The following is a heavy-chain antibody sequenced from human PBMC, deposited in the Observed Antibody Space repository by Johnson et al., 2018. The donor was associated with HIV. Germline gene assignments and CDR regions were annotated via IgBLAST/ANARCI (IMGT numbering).Heavy chain of an antibody. V-gene: IGHV3-66*03. J-gene: IGHJ3*02. Sequence: VQLVESGGGLIQPGGSLRLSCAASGFTVSSNYMSWVRQAPGKGLEWVSVIYRDGSPYYAVSAKGRFTIARDNSKNTLYLQMSSLRAEDTAVYYCARGGIIHDAFDIWGQGTMVTVSS. CDR1: GFTVSSNY. CDR2: IYRDGSP. CDR3: ARGGIIHDAFDI. D-gene: IGHD1-1*01.